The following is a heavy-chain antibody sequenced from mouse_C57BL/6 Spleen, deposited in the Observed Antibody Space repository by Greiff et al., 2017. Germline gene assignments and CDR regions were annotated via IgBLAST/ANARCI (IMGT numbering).Heavy chain of an antibody. CDR2: INPYNGGT. D-gene: IGHD1-1*01. V-gene: IGHV1-19*01. Sequence: DVQLQESGPVLVKPGASVKMSCKASGYTFTDYYMNWVKQSHGKSLEWIGVINPYNGGTSYNQKFKGKATLTVDKSSSTAYMELNSLTSEDSAVYYCAREITTVVADYWGQGTTLTVSS. CDR1: GYTFTDYY. J-gene: IGHJ2*01. CDR3: AREITTVVADY.